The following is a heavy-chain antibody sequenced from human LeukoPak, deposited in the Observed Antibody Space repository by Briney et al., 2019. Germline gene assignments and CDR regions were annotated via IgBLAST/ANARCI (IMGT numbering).Heavy chain of an antibody. CDR1: GFTVSSNY. J-gene: IGHJ4*02. V-gene: IGHV3-23*01. CDR3: AKGAYCGGDCYSLFDY. D-gene: IGHD2-21*02. Sequence: GGSLRLSCAASGFTVSSNYMSWVRQAPGKGLEWVSAISASGGITNYADSVKGRVTISRDNFKNTLYLQMDSLRAEDTALYYCAKGAYCGGDCYSLFDYWGQGTLVTVSS. CDR2: ISASGGIT.